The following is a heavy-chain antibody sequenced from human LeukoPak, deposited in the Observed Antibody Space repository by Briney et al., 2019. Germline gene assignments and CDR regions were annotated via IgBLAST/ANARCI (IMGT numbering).Heavy chain of an antibody. CDR1: GFNFRNYD. J-gene: IGHJ4*02. Sequence: GGSLRLSCAASGFNFRNYDMYWVRQAPGKGLEWVAVISYDGSKKDHTDSVKGRFAISRDSSKNTLYLQMNSLRDEDTAVYFCVRVFPLGTYTKGGYYFDYWGQGTLVTVSS. V-gene: IGHV3-30*09. CDR2: ISYDGSKK. CDR3: VRVFPLGTYTKGGYYFDY. D-gene: IGHD2-2*02.